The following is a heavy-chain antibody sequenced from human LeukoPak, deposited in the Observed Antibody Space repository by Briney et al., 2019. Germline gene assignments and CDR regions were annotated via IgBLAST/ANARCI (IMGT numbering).Heavy chain of an antibody. CDR2: INSDGSNT. J-gene: IGHJ4*02. Sequence: GGSLRLSCAASGFTFSSYWMHWVRQAPGKGLVWVSRINSDGSNTTYADSVKGRFTISRDNAKNTLYLQMNSLRAEDTAVYYCARVLGYCSGGSCYNIGYWGQGTLVTVSS. D-gene: IGHD2-15*01. V-gene: IGHV3-74*01. CDR3: ARVLGYCSGGSCYNIGY. CDR1: GFTFSSYW.